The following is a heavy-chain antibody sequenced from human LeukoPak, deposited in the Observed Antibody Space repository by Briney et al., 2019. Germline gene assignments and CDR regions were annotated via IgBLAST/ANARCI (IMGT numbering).Heavy chain of an antibody. J-gene: IGHJ4*02. CDR2: INHSGST. V-gene: IGHV4-34*01. CDR1: GGSFSGYY. Sequence: TSETLSLTCAVYGGSFSGYYWSWIRQPPGKGLEWIGEINHSGSTNYNPSLKSRVTISVDTSKNQFSLKLSSVTAADTAVYYCAIGDYRNIGYWGQGTLVTVSS. D-gene: IGHD4-11*01. CDR3: AIGDYRNIGY.